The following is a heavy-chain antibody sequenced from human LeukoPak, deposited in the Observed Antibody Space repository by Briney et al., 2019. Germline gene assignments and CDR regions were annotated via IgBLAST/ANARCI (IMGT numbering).Heavy chain of an antibody. Sequence: GASVKVSGKASGYTFTSYGISWVRQAPGQGLEWMGIINPSGGSTSYAQKFQGSVTMTRDTSTSTVYMELSSLRSEDTAVYYCARERVVVITNGFDYWGQGTLVTVSS. CDR1: GYTFTSYG. CDR2: INPSGGST. D-gene: IGHD3-22*01. V-gene: IGHV1-46*01. CDR3: ARERVVVITNGFDY. J-gene: IGHJ4*02.